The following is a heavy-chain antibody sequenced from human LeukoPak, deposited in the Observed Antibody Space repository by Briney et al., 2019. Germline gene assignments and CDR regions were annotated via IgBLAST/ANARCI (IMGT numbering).Heavy chain of an antibody. CDR3: TGYYDSSGLLGY. Sequence: GGSLRLSCAASGFTFSSYGMHWVRQAPGKGLEWVAFIWYDGSNKYYADSVKGRFTISRDNSKNTLYLQMNSLRAEDTAVYYCTGYYDSSGLLGYWGQGTLVTVSS. J-gene: IGHJ4*02. D-gene: IGHD3-22*01. V-gene: IGHV3-30*02. CDR2: IWYDGSNK. CDR1: GFTFSSYG.